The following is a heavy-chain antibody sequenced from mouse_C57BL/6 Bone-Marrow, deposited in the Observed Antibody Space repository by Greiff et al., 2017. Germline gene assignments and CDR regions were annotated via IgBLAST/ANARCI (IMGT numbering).Heavy chain of an antibody. D-gene: IGHD1-1*02. CDR3: ASGARYFDV. V-gene: IGHV3-6*01. Sequence: EVHLVESGPGLVKPSQSLSLTCSVTGYSITSGYYWNWIRQFPGNKLEWMGYISYDGSNNYNPSLKNRISITRDTSKNQFFLKLNSVTTEDTATYYCASGARYFDVWGTGTTVTVSS. CDR1: GYSITSGYY. J-gene: IGHJ1*03. CDR2: ISYDGSN.